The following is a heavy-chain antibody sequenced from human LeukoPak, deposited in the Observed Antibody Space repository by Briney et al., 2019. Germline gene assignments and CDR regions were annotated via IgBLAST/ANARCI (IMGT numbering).Heavy chain of an antibody. J-gene: IGHJ4*02. V-gene: IGHV3-21*01. CDR1: GFTFSSYS. Sequence: GGSLRLSCAASGFTFSSYSMNWVRQAPGKGLEWVSSISSSSSYIYYADSVKGRFTISRDNAKNSLYLQMNSLRAEDTAVYYCARDRSIAAVIHPPDYWGQGTLVTVSS. CDR3: ARDRSIAAVIHPPDY. CDR2: ISSSSSYI. D-gene: IGHD6-13*01.